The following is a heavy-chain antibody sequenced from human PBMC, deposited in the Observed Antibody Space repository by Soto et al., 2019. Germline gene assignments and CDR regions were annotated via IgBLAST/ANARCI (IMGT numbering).Heavy chain of an antibody. V-gene: IGHV3-23*01. CDR1: GFTFSSYA. D-gene: IGHD6-19*01. J-gene: IGHJ4*02. Sequence: EVQLLESGGGLVQPGGSLRLSCAASGFTFSSYAMSWVHQAPGKGLEWVSAISGSGGSTYYADSVKGRFTISRDNSKNTLYLQMNSLRAEDTAVYYCAKGHGYSSGWYPYPNFDYWGQGTLVTVSS. CDR3: AKGHGYSSGWYPYPNFDY. CDR2: ISGSGGST.